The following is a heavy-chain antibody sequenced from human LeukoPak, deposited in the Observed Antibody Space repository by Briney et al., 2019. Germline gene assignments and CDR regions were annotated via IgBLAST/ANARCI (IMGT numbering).Heavy chain of an antibody. CDR3: ARRADYDILTGSRRVGQVDAFDI. CDR2: INPAGGTT. V-gene: IGHV1-46*02. CDR1: GYTFNYY. D-gene: IGHD3-9*01. Sequence: GASVKVSCKASGYTFNYYIHWVRQAPGQGLEWMGIINPAGGTTSYAQTFQGRIAMTSDTSTSTVYMEPSSLRSEDTAVYYCARRADYDILTGSRRVGQVDAFDIWGQGTMVIVSS. J-gene: IGHJ3*02.